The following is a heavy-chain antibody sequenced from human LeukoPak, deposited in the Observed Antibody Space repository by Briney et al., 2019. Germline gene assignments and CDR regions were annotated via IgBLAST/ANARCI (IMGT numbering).Heavy chain of an antibody. Sequence: SETLSLTCAVSGASMRYHYWTWIRQPPGKGLEWIGNIYYMLNANSYNPSLKSRVSISMDTPGTQFSLKLNSVTAADTAVYYCATSFRSGWGFDSWGQGILVAVSS. V-gene: IGHV4-59*11. CDR2: IYYMLNA. J-gene: IGHJ4*02. CDR3: ATSFRSGWGFDS. CDR1: GASMRYHY. D-gene: IGHD6-19*01.